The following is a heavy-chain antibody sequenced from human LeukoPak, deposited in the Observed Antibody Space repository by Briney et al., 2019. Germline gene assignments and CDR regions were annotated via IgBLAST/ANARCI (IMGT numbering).Heavy chain of an antibody. Sequence: GGPLRLSCAASGFTVSSNYMSWVRQAPGKGLEWVSVIYSGGSTYYADSVKGRFTFSRDNSKNTLYLQMNSLRAEDTAVYYCAKPGPGYYYDSSGYYSFFDYWGQGTLVTVSS. V-gene: IGHV3-53*01. D-gene: IGHD3-22*01. CDR2: IYSGGST. CDR3: AKPGPGYYYDSSGYYSFFDY. CDR1: GFTVSSNY. J-gene: IGHJ4*02.